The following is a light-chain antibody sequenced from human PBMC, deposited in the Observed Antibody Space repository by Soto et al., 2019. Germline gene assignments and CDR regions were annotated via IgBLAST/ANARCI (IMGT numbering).Light chain of an antibody. CDR1: QSFSSN. V-gene: IGKV3-15*01. J-gene: IGKJ1*01. CDR2: GAS. Sequence: EIMMTQSPTTLSVSPGERATLSCRASQSFSSNLAWYQQKPGQAPRLLLYGASTRATGMPTRFSGSGSGTEFTLTISSLQSEDFAVYYCQQYNNWPWTFGQGTKVEIK. CDR3: QQYNNWPWT.